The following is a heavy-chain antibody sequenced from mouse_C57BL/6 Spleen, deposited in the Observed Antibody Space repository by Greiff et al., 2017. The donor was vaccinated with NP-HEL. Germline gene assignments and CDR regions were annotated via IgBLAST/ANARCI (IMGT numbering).Heavy chain of an antibody. Sequence: EVQLQQSGPELVKPGASVKIPCKASGYPFPDYNMDWVKQSHGKSLEWIGDITPNNGGTIYNQKFKGKATLTVDKSSSTAYMELRSLTSEDTAVYYCARSDDDGYYDYWGQGTTLTVSS. J-gene: IGHJ2*01. CDR1: GYPFPDYN. V-gene: IGHV1-18*01. D-gene: IGHD2-3*01. CDR3: ARSDDDGYYDY. CDR2: ITPNNGGT.